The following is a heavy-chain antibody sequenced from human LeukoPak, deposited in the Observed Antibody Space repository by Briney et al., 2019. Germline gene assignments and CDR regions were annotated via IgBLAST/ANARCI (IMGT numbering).Heavy chain of an antibody. CDR2: IYHSGTT. J-gene: IGHJ4*02. Sequence: SETLSLTCAVSGVAISRGGYAWNWIRQPPGKGLEWIAYIYHSGTTYYNPSLKSRATISVDTSKNQFSLKLSSVTAADTAVYYCARHFGYDDTSDYQGVPDYWGQGSLVTVSS. D-gene: IGHD3-22*01. V-gene: IGHV4-30-4*07. CDR1: GVAISRGGYA. CDR3: ARHFGYDDTSDYQGVPDY.